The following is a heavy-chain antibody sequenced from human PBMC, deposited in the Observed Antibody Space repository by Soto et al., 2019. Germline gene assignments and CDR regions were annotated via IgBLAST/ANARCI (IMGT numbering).Heavy chain of an antibody. Sequence: SCPTLVNPTQTLTLTCTFSGFSLSTSGMCVSWIRQPPGKALEWLALIDWDDDKYYSTSLKTRLTISKDTSKNQVVLTMTNMDPVDTATYYCARIRYGSGTYYYYGMDVWGQGTTVTVSS. CDR2: IDWDDDK. J-gene: IGHJ6*02. D-gene: IGHD3-10*01. CDR3: ARIRYGSGTYYYYGMDV. CDR1: GFSLSTSGMC. V-gene: IGHV2-70*01.